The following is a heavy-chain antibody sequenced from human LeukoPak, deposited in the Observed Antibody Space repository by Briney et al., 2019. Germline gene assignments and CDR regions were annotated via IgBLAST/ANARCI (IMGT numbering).Heavy chain of an antibody. CDR3: ARDGLLGYFDY. V-gene: IGHV3-30-3*01. D-gene: IGHD2-8*02. Sequence: GGSLRLSCAASGFTFSSYAMHWVRQAPGKGLEWVAVISYDGSNKYYADSVKGRFTISRDNSKNTLYLQMNSLRAEDTAVYYCARDGLLGYFDYWGQGTLVTVST. CDR1: GFTFSSYA. J-gene: IGHJ4*02. CDR2: ISYDGSNK.